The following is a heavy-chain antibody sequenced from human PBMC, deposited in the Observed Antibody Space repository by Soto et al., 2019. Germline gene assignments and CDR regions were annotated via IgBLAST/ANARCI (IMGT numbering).Heavy chain of an antibody. CDR1: GDSISTYY. Sequence: PSETLSLTCTVSGDSISTYYWSWIRQPPGKGLEWIGYIYYSGSTNYNPSLKSRVTISVDTSKNQFSLKVSSVTAADTAVYYCARDQRNYYYGLDVWGQGTTVTVSS. J-gene: IGHJ6*02. CDR2: IYYSGST. CDR3: ARDQRNYYYGLDV. V-gene: IGHV4-59*01.